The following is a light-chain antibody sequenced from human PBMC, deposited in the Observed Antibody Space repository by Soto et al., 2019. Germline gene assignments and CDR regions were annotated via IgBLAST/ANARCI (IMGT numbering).Light chain of an antibody. Sequence: IVLKQSPDTLSLSPGERATLSCRASQSLSIDYLAWYQQKPGQAPRLLFYRASRRATGTPDRFSVSGSGTDFTLTISRLEPGDFAVYYCQQYGGSPRSFGQGTKVDIK. CDR2: RAS. CDR1: QSLSIDY. V-gene: IGKV3-20*01. CDR3: QQYGGSPRS. J-gene: IGKJ1*01.